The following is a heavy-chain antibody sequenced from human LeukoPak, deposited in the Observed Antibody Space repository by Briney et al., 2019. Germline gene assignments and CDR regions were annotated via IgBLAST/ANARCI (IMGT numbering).Heavy chain of an antibody. Sequence: SETLSLTCTVSGGSISSGDYYWSWIRQPPGKGLEWIGYIYYSGSTYYNPSLKSRVTISVDTSKNQFSLKLSSVTAADTAVYYCARVPTTVTTPFDFWGQGTLVTVSS. CDR1: GGSISSGDYY. CDR2: IYYSGST. V-gene: IGHV4-30-4*01. J-gene: IGHJ4*02. D-gene: IGHD4-17*01. CDR3: ARVPTTVTTPFDF.